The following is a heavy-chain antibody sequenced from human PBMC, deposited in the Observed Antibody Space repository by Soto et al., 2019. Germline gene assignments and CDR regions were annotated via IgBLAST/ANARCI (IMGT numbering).Heavy chain of an antibody. D-gene: IGHD2-2*01. Sequence: GGSLRLSCAASGFTFSNAWMNWVRQAPGKGLEWVGRIKSKTDGGTTDYAAPVKGRFTISRDDSKNTLYLQMNSLKTEDTAVYYCTTAQFTVVVTAAMSTNFYSWGQGTLVTVSS. CDR1: GFTFSNAW. CDR3: TTAQFTVVVTAAMSTNFYS. J-gene: IGHJ4*02. V-gene: IGHV3-15*07. CDR2: IKSKTDGGTT.